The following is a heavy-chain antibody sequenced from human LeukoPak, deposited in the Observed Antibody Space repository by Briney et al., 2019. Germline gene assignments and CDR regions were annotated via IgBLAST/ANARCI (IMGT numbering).Heavy chain of an antibody. D-gene: IGHD3-22*01. J-gene: IGHJ4*02. CDR2: IYYSGST. Sequence: SETLSLTCTVSGGSISGSSYFWSWIRQHPGKGLEWIGYIYYSGSTYYNPSLKSRVTISVDTSKNQFSLKLSSVTAADTAVYYCARGGHYYDSSGSLIDYWGQGTLVTVSS. V-gene: IGHV4-31*03. CDR3: ARGGHYYDSSGSLIDY. CDR1: GGSISGSSYF.